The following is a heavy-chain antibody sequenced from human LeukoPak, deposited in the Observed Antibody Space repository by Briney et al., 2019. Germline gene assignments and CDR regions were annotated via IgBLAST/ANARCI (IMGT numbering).Heavy chain of an antibody. V-gene: IGHV3-30*18. CDR1: GFSFSSYG. CDR3: AKHRFESGGYHSTD. D-gene: IGHD3-22*01. CDR2: TSSDGSIT. Sequence: NPGGSLRLSCAASGFSFSSYGMHWVRQAPGKGLEWVAGTSSDGSITYYADSVKGRFTISRDNSKNTLYLQMNSLRAEDTAVYYCAKHRFESGGYHSTDWGQGTLVTVSS. J-gene: IGHJ4*02.